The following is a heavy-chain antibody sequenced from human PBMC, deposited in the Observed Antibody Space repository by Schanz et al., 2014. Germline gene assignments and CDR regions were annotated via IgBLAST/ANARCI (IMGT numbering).Heavy chain of an antibody. CDR1: GFTFSSYG. Sequence: EVQLLESGGGLVQPGGSLRLSCVASGFTFSSYGMHWVRQAPGKGLEWVSSISSTSSYIFYADSVKGRFTISRDNAKNSLYLQMNSLRAEDTAVYYCVPMSIAAHWGQGTLVTVSS. CDR2: ISSTSSYI. CDR3: VPMSIAAH. D-gene: IGHD6-6*01. V-gene: IGHV3-21*01. J-gene: IGHJ4*02.